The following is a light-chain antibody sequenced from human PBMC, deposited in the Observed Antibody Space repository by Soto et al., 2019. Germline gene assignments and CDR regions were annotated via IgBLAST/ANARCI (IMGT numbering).Light chain of an antibody. CDR1: SSDVGGYDH. CDR2: DVT. V-gene: IGLV2-14*03. CDR3: SSYTNKYTLL. J-gene: IGLJ3*02. Sequence: QSALTQPASVSGSPGQSITISCTGTSSDVGGYDHVSWYQQHPGKAPKLIIYDVTVRPSGISRRFSGSKSDNTASLAVSGLQPEDDAAYYCSSYTNKYTLLYGGGTELSVL.